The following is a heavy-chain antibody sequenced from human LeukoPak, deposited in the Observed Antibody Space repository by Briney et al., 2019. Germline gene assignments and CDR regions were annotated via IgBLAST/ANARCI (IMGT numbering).Heavy chain of an antibody. Sequence: SETLSLTCTVSGGSISSRSYYWGWIRQPPGKGLEWIGSIYYRGSTSYNPSLKSRVTTSVDTSKNQFSLKLSSVTAADTAVYFWGKQTIIGVVNGLFGYWGQGTPITVSS. CDR2: IYYRGST. CDR1: GGSISSRSYY. D-gene: IGHD3-3*01. CDR3: GKQTIIGVVNGLFGY. V-gene: IGHV4-39*01. J-gene: IGHJ4*02.